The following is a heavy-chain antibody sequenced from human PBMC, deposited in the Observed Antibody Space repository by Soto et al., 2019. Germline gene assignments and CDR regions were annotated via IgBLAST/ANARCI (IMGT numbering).Heavy chain of an antibody. CDR3: ARGVVTAAPKGWFDP. Sequence: PGGSLRLSCAASGFTFSSYWMSWVRQAPGKGLEWVANIKQDGSEKYYVDSVKGRFTISRDNAKNSLYLQMNSLRAEDTAVYYCARGVVTAAPKGWFDPWGQGTLVTVSS. V-gene: IGHV3-7*04. D-gene: IGHD2-2*01. CDR1: GFTFSSYW. CDR2: IKQDGSEK. J-gene: IGHJ5*02.